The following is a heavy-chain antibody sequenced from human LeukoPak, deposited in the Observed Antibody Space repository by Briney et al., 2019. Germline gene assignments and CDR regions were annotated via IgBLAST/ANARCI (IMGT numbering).Heavy chain of an antibody. D-gene: IGHD3-10*01. CDR2: ISGSGGST. J-gene: IGHJ4*02. CDR3: AKDRLMVRGVILGNYFDY. Sequence: GGSLRLSCAASGFTFSSYAMSWVRQAPGKGLEWVSAISGSGGSTYYADSVKGRFTISRDNSKNTLYLQMNSLRAEDTAVYYCAKDRLMVRGVILGNYFDYWGQGTLVTVSS. V-gene: IGHV3-23*01. CDR1: GFTFSSYA.